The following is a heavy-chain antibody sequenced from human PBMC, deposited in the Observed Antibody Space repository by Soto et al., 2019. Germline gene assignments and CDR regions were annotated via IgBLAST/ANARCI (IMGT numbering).Heavy chain of an antibody. CDR3: AREGFSSSYLAY. CDR1: GGTFGSYS. V-gene: IGHV1-69*01. D-gene: IGHD3-22*01. Sequence: QVQLVQSGAEVKKPGSSVKVSCRASGGTFGSYSITWVRQAPGQGLDWMGRIVPIFTTPKYAQRFQGRVTITADHSTNTVYMELSGLTSEATAMYYCAREGFSSSYLAYWGQGTLVTVSS. J-gene: IGHJ4*02. CDR2: IVPIFTTP.